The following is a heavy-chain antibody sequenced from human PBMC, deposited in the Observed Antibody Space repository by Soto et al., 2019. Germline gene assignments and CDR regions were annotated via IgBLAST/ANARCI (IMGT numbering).Heavy chain of an antibody. D-gene: IGHD6-6*01. CDR1: GDRVSSNRAA. CDR3: AKYNRAAAHGALDV. CDR2: TDERSKWSI. Sequence: SQTLSLTCAISGDRVSSNRAAWNWVRQSPWRGSEWLGRTDERSKWSIDYAVSVESRITITPDKSKNQFSLQLNSVTPDDTAVYYCAKYNRAAAHGALDVWGQGTLVTVSS. V-gene: IGHV6-1*01. J-gene: IGHJ3*01.